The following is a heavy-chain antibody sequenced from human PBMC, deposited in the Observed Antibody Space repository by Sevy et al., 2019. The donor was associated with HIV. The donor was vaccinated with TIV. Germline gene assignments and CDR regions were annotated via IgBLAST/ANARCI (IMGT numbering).Heavy chain of an antibody. CDR3: ARDNSGYYLFEY. J-gene: IGHJ4*02. D-gene: IGHD3-22*01. CDR2: ISYDRSKI. Sequence: GGSLRLSCVASGFTFGSYGMHWVRQTPGKGLEWVALISYDRSKIYYGDSVKGRFTISRDNSKNTLYLEMKSLRPEDTAVDFCARDNSGYYLFEYWGQGTLVTVSS. V-gene: IGHV3-30*03. CDR1: GFTFGSYG.